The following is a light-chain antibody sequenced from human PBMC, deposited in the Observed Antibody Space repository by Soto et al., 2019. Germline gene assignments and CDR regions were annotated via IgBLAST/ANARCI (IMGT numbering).Light chain of an antibody. CDR2: AAS. J-gene: IGKJ5*01. CDR1: QGISSY. V-gene: IGKV1-9*01. CDR3: QQLNSYLSIT. Sequence: DIQLTQSPSFLSASVGDRVTITCRASQGISSYLAWYQQKPGKAPKLLIYAASTLQSGVPSRFSGSGSGTDFTLTISSLQPADFATYYCQQLNSYLSITFGQGTRLEIK.